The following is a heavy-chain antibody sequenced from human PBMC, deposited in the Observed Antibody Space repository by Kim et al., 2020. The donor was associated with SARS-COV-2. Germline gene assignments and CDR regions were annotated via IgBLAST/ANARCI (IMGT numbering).Heavy chain of an antibody. D-gene: IGHD3-9*01. CDR3: WTRRSVDFAFDL. Sequence: SETLSLTCTVSGGSISSYYWTWIRQPPGKGLQWIGNIYYTGTTDYNPSLKSRVSMSIDRSADRFSLSLTSLPAADTALYFCWTRRSVDFAFDLWV. CDR1: GGSISSYY. J-gene: IGHJ3*01. V-gene: IGHV4-59*04. CDR2: IYYTGTT.